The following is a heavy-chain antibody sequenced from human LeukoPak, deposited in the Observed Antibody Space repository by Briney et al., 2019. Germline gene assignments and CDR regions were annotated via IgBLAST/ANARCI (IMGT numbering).Heavy chain of an antibody. V-gene: IGHV3-21*01. D-gene: IGHD1-7*01. CDR3: ARAHNWKYGSFDF. CDR1: GFTFSSYS. CDR2: ISSSSSYI. J-gene: IGHJ4*02. Sequence: SGGSLRLSCSASGFTFSSYSMNWVRQAPGKGLEWVSSISSSSSYIYYADSAKGRFTISRDNAKNSLYLQMNSLRAEDTAVYYCARAHNWKYGSFDFWGQGTLVTVSS.